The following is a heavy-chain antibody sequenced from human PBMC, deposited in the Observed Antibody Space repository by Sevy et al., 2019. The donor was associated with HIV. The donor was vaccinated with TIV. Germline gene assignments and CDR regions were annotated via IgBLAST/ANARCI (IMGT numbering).Heavy chain of an antibody. J-gene: IGHJ1*01. D-gene: IGHD3-22*01. V-gene: IGHV3-21*01. CDR1: GFTFSSYS. CDR3: ARGAYYYDSSGYYDPSQYFQH. Sequence: GGSLRLSCAASGFTFSSYSMNWVRQAPGKGLEWVSSISSSSSYIYYADSVKGRFTISRDNAKNSLYLQMNSLRAEDTAGYYCARGAYYYDSSGYYDPSQYFQHWGQGTLVTVSS. CDR2: ISSSSSYI.